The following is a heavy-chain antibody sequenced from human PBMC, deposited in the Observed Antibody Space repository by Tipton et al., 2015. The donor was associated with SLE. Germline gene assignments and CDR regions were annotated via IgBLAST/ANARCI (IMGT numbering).Heavy chain of an antibody. J-gene: IGHJ3*02. D-gene: IGHD4-17*01. CDR3: ARDPYGHGAVDI. CDR2: IFSGGST. Sequence: GSLRLSCAASGFTVSSNYMSWVRQAPGKGLEWVSVIFSGGSTHYADSVKGRFTISRHNSKNTVYLQMNSLRVEDTAVYYCARDPYGHGAVDIWGQGTLVTVSS. V-gene: IGHV3-53*04. CDR1: GFTVSSNY.